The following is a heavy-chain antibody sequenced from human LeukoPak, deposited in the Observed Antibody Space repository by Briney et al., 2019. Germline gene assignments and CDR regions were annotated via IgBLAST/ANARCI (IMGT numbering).Heavy chain of an antibody. CDR1: GGSISSYY. Sequence: SETLSLTCTVSGGSISSYYWSWIRQPAGKGLEWIGRIYTSGSTNYNPSLKSRVTMSVDTSKNQFSLTLSSVTAADTAVYYCARDRGRGLSSGWYANWFDPWGQGTLVTVSS. D-gene: IGHD6-19*01. V-gene: IGHV4-4*07. CDR2: IYTSGST. J-gene: IGHJ5*02. CDR3: ARDRGRGLSSGWYANWFDP.